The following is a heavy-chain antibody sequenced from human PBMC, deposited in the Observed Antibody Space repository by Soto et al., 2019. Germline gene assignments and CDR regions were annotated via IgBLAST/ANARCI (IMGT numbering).Heavy chain of an antibody. CDR3: ERDLDFYESSGYSNEYFQH. Sequence: EVQLVESGGGLVQPGGSLRLSCAASGFTFSSYWMHWVRQAPGKGLVWVSRITSDGSSTSYADSVKGRFTISRDNPKNPMYLEMNCLRAEEQAVYYCERDLDFYESSGYSNEYFQHWGQGTIVNGSS. CDR2: ITSDGSST. D-gene: IGHD3-22*01. V-gene: IGHV3-74*01. CDR1: GFTFSSYW. J-gene: IGHJ1*01.